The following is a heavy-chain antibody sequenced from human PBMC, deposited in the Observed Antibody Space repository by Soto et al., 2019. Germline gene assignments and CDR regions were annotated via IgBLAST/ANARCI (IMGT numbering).Heavy chain of an antibody. CDR3: ARGISYYYDSSGYYYWNY. V-gene: IGHV1-2*02. J-gene: IGHJ4*02. Sequence: SVKVSCKASGYTFTGYYMHWVRQAPGQGLEWMGWINPNSGGTNYAQKFQGRVTMTRDTSISTAYMELSRLRSDDTAVYYCARGISYYYDSSGYYYWNYWGQGTLVTVSS. D-gene: IGHD3-22*01. CDR1: GYTFTGYY. CDR2: INPNSGGT.